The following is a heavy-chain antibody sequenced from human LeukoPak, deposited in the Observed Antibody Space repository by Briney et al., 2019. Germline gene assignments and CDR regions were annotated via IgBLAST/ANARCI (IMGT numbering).Heavy chain of an antibody. CDR3: ARWISGSYFWFDP. D-gene: IGHD1-26*01. J-gene: IGHJ5*02. CDR1: GGTFSSYA. CDR2: IIPIFGTA. V-gene: IGHV1-69*13. Sequence: GASVKVSCKASGGTFSSYAISWVRQAPGQGLEWMGGIIPIFGTANYAQKFQGRVTITADESTSTAYMELSSLRSEDTAVYYCARWISGSYFWFDPRGQGTLVTVSS.